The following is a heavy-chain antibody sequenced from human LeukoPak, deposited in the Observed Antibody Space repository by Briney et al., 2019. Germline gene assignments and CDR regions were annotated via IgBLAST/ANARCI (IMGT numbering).Heavy chain of an antibody. CDR3: AKDMRYDSSGYSFDY. CDR1: GFTFDDYA. J-gene: IGHJ4*02. CDR2: ISWNSGSI. V-gene: IGHV3-9*01. Sequence: GGSLRLSCAASGFTFDDYAMHWVRQAPGKGLEWVSGISWNSGSIGYADSVKGRFTISRDNAKNSLYLQMNSLRAEDTALYYRAKDMRYDSSGYSFDYWGQGTLVTASS. D-gene: IGHD3-22*01.